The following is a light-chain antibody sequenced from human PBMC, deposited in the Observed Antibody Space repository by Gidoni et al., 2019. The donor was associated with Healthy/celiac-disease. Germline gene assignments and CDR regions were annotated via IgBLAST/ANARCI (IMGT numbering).Light chain of an antibody. CDR3: QQYNSYPFT. CDR1: QSISSW. CDR2: KAS. V-gene: IGKV1-5*03. Sequence: DIQMTHSPSTLSASVGDRVTITCRASQSISSWLAWYQQKPGKAPKLLIYKASSLESGVPSRFSGSGSGTEFTLTISSLQPDDFATYYCQQYNSYPFTFXGXTKVEIK. J-gene: IGKJ4*01.